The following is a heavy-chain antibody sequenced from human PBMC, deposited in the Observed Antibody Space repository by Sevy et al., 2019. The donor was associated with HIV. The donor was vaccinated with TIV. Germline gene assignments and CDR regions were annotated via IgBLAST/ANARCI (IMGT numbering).Heavy chain of an antibody. V-gene: IGHV3-21*01. CDR2: ISSGSSYI. CDR3: ARNMDYYASGPPDS. CDR1: GFTFSYYN. Sequence: GGSLRLSCAASGFTFSYYNMNWVLQAPGKGLEWVSSISSGSSYIFYVDSVKGRFTISRDNAKDSLFLQMNSLRAEDTAVYYCARNMDYYASGPPDSWGRGTLVTVS. J-gene: IGHJ4*02. D-gene: IGHD3-10*01.